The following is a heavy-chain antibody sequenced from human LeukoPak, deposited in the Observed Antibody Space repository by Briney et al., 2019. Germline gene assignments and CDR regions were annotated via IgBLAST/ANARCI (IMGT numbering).Heavy chain of an antibody. Sequence: GASVKVSCKASGFPFTSYAIHWVRQAPGQRLEWMGWVNADNSNTKYPQEFQGRVTITRDTSASTAYMDLNSLRSEDMAVYYCAVGDYYYDTRFDYWGQGTLVTVSS. CDR3: AVGDYYYDTRFDY. D-gene: IGHD3-22*01. J-gene: IGHJ4*02. CDR2: VNADNSNT. CDR1: GFPFTSYA. V-gene: IGHV1-3*03.